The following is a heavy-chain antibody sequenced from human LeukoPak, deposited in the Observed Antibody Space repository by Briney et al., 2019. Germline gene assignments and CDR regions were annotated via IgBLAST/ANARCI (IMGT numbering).Heavy chain of an antibody. Sequence: SVKVSCKASGGTFSSYAISWVRQAPGQELEWMGGIIPIFGTANYAQKFQGRVTITADESTSTAYMELSSLRSEDTAVYYCARSAGTGYNWFDPWGQGTLVTVSS. CDR3: ARSAGTGYNWFDP. V-gene: IGHV1-69*13. J-gene: IGHJ5*02. CDR2: IIPIFGTA. CDR1: GGTFSSYA. D-gene: IGHD6-13*01.